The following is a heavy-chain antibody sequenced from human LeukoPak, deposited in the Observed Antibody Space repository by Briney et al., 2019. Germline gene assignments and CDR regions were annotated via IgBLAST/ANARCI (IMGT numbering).Heavy chain of an antibody. V-gene: IGHV4-30-4*01. J-gene: IGHJ4*02. CDR3: ARDGSSYYDSSGYPRSGFDY. CDR2: IYYSGST. D-gene: IGHD3-22*01. Sequence: PSQTLSLTCTVSGGSISSGDYSWSWIRQPPGKGLEWIGYIYYSGSTYYNPSLKSRVTISVDTSKNQFSLKLSSVTAADTAVYYCARDGSSYYDSSGYPRSGFDYWGQGTLVTVSS. CDR1: GGSISSGDYS.